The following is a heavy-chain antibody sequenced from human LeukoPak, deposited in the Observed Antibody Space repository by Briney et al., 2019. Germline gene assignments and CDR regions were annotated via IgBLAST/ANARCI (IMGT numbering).Heavy chain of an antibody. V-gene: IGHV3-21*01. Sequence: GGSLRPSCAASGFTFRSYSMNWVRQAPGKGLEWVSSITSSSSYIYYADSVKGRFTISRDNAKNSLFLHMNSLRAEDTAVYYCARDSDETYYYDTSGYYGYFQHWGQGTLVTVSS. CDR1: GFTFRSYS. CDR2: ITSSSSYI. CDR3: ARDSDETYYYDTSGYYGYFQH. D-gene: IGHD3-22*01. J-gene: IGHJ1*01.